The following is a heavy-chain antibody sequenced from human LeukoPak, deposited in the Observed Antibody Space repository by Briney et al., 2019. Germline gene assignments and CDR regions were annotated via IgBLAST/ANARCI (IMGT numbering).Heavy chain of an antibody. Sequence: GGSLRLSYAASGFTFSSYWMTWVRQAPGKGLEWVANIKQDESEKYYVDSVKGRFTISRDNAKNSLYLQMNSLRAEETAVYYCAREVVGAPDLWGRGTLVTVSS. V-gene: IGHV3-7*01. CDR2: IKQDESEK. D-gene: IGHD2-15*01. CDR3: AREVVGAPDL. J-gene: IGHJ2*01. CDR1: GFTFSSYW.